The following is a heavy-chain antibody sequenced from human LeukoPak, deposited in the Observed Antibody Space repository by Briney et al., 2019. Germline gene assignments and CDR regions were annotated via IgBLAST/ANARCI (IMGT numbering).Heavy chain of an antibody. CDR3: ARSSLPFLEWGNWFDP. CDR2: FDPEDGET. Sequence: ASVKVSCKVSGYTLTELSMHWVRQAPGKGLEWMGGFDPEDGETIYAQKFQGRVTMTEDTSTDTAYMELSSLRSEDTAVYYCARSSLPFLEWGNWFDPWGQGTLVTVSS. J-gene: IGHJ5*02. V-gene: IGHV1-24*01. CDR1: GYTLTELS. D-gene: IGHD3-3*01.